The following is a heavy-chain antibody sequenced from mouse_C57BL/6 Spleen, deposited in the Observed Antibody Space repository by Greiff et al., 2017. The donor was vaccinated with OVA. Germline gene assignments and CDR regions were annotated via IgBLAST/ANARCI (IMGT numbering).Heavy chain of an antibody. CDR2: IHPNSGST. D-gene: IGHD1-1*01. V-gene: IGHV1-64*01. J-gene: IGHJ2*01. Sequence: QVQLQQSGAELVKPGASVKLSCKASGYTFTSYWMHWVKQRPGQGLEWIGMIHPNSGSTNYNEKFKSKATLTVDKSSSTAYMQLSSLTSEDSAVYYCARRTTVVANFDYWGQGTTLTVSS. CDR1: GYTFTSYW. CDR3: ARRTTVVANFDY.